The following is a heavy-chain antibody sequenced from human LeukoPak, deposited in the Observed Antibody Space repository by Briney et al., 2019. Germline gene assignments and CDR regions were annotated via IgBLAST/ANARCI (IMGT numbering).Heavy chain of an antibody. CDR2: IISKTDGGTT. Sequence: GGSLRLSCAASGFTFSNAWMSWVRQAPGKGLEWVGRIISKTDGGTTDYAAPVKGRFTISRDDSKNTLYLQMNSLKTEDTAVYYCTTGVLITMVRGVINSDDYWGQGTLVTVSS. CDR1: GFTFSNAW. CDR3: TTGVLITMVRGVINSDDY. J-gene: IGHJ4*02. V-gene: IGHV3-15*01. D-gene: IGHD3-10*01.